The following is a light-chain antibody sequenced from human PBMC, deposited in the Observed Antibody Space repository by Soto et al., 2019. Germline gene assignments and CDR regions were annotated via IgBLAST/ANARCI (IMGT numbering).Light chain of an antibody. CDR3: QQRSNTSRT. V-gene: IGKV3D-20*02. CDR1: QSGTSNY. J-gene: IGKJ1*01. Sequence: EIVLTQSPATLSLSPGGRATLSCGASQSGTSNYLAWYQQKPGQAPRLLIFGAPIRVTGIPDRFSGSGPGTDFTLTISSLESEDFAVYYCQQRSNTSRTFGQGTKVDIK. CDR2: GAP.